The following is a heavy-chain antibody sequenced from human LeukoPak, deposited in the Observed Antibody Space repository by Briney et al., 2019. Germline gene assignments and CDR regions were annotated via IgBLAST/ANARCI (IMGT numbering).Heavy chain of an antibody. CDR2: INPNSGGT. D-gene: IGHD5-12*01. J-gene: IGHJ4*02. CDR1: GYTFTGYY. Sequence: ASVKVSCKASGYTFTGYYMHWVRQAPGQGLEWMGWINPNSGGTNYAQKFQGRVTVTRDTSISTAYMELSRLRSDDTAVYYCARGGHHRGYSGYDYPDYWGQGTLVTVSS. CDR3: ARGGHHRGYSGYDYPDY. V-gene: IGHV1-2*02.